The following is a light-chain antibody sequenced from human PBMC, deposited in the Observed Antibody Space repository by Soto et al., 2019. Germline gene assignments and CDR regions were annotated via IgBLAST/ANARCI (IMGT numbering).Light chain of an antibody. CDR2: GAS. J-gene: IGKJ2*01. CDR3: QQYGSSPFT. V-gene: IGKV3-20*01. Sequence: EIVLTQSPGTLSLSPGERATLSCRASQSVSSNYLAWYQQKPGQAPRLLIYGASGRATGIPDRFSGSGSGTDFTLTISRLEPEDFAVYFCQQYGSSPFTFGPGTKLEIK. CDR1: QSVSSNY.